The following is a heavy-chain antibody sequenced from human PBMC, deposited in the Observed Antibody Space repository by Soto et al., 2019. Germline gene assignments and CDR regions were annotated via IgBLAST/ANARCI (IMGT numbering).Heavy chain of an antibody. J-gene: IGHJ6*03. Sequence: SETLSLTCAVSGGSISSSNWWSWVREPPGKGLEWIGEINHSGSTNYNPSLKSRVTISVDTSKNQFSLKLSSVTAADTAVYYCARKMPRIFGVVIMPYYYYYMDVWGKGTTVIVSS. CDR3: ARKMPRIFGVVIMPYYYYYMDV. V-gene: IGHV4-4*02. D-gene: IGHD3-3*01. CDR1: GGSISSSNW. CDR2: INHSGST.